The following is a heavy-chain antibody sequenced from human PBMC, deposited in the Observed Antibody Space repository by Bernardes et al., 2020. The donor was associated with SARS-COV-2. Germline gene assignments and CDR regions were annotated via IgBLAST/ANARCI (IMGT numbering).Heavy chain of an antibody. D-gene: IGHD2-21*01. J-gene: IGHJ4*02. V-gene: IGHV1-2*02. CDR2: ISPKSGAT. Sequence: ASVKVSCNASGYTFSDYYIHWLRQAPGQGFEWMGLISPKSGATNYAQKFQGRVTMTRDTAISTEYMQLSRLTSDDTAVYYCARTFYYDRGGDSVFDQWGQGTLVSVSS. CDR1: GYTFSDYY. CDR3: ARTFYYDRGGDSVFDQ.